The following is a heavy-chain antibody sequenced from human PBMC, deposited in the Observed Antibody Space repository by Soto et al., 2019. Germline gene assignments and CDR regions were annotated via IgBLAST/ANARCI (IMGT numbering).Heavy chain of an antibody. CDR1: GFTFSTYA. V-gene: IGHV3-23*01. J-gene: IGHJ4*02. Sequence: VGSLRLSCAASGFTFSTYAMSWVRQAPGKGPEWVSAISGSGGTTYYADSVKGRFTLSRDNSKDTLYLQMNSLRAEDTALYFCAKHLSRRDLFDNPGQGTPVTGSS. CDR3: AKHLSRRDLFDN. CDR2: ISGSGGTT.